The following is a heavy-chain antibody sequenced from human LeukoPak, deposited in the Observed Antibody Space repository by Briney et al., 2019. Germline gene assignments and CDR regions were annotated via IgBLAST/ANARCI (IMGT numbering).Heavy chain of an antibody. D-gene: IGHD2-21*02. CDR1: GYTFTSYD. Sequence: ASVKVSCKASGYTFTSYDINWVRQATGQGLEWMGWMNPNSGNTGYAQKFQGRVTMTRNTSISTAYMELSSLRSEDTAVYYCARTAYCGGDCYSDWFDPRGQGTLVTVSS. V-gene: IGHV1-8*01. CDR2: MNPNSGNT. J-gene: IGHJ5*02. CDR3: ARTAYCGGDCYSDWFDP.